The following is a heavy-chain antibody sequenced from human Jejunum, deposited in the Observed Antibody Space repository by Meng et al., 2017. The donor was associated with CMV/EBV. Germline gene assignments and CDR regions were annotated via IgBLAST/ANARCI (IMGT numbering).Heavy chain of an antibody. V-gene: IGHV5-51*01. Sequence: GSGYRFGIYGIAWVRQKPGKGLEYMGMIFPGDSDTRYSPSFEGQVTISADKSINTAYLQWSSLKASDTAMYYCARHMIRGVDFDSWGQGTRVTVSS. CDR2: IFPGDSDT. D-gene: IGHD3-10*01. J-gene: IGHJ4*02. CDR1: GYRFGIYG. CDR3: ARHMIRGVDFDS.